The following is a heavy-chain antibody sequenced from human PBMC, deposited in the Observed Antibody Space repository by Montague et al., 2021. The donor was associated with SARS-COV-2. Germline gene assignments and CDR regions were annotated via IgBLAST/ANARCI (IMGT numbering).Heavy chain of an antibody. CDR1: GFSLSTSGMC. Sequence: PALAKPTQTLTLTCTFSGFSLSTSGMCVSWIRQPPGKALEWLAVIDWDDDKSYSTSLKTRLTISKDTSKNRVVLTMTNMDPVDTATYYCARMPDQVWLDYWGQGILVTVSS. V-gene: IGHV2-70*01. D-gene: IGHD5-18*01. J-gene: IGHJ4*02. CDR3: ARMPDQVWLDY. CDR2: IDWDDDK.